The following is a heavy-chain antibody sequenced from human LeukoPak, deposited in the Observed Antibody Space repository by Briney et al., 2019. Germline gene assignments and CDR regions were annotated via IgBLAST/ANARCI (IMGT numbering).Heavy chain of an antibody. V-gene: IGHV4-59*12. D-gene: IGHD4-23*01. Sequence: KPSETLSLTCTVSGGSISSYYWSWIRQPPGKGLEWIGYIYYSGSTNYNPSLKSRVTISVDTSKNQFSLKLSSVTAADTAVYYCARGVVTTPFDYWGQGTLVTVSS. J-gene: IGHJ4*02. CDR2: IYYSGST. CDR1: GGSISSYY. CDR3: ARGVVTTPFDY.